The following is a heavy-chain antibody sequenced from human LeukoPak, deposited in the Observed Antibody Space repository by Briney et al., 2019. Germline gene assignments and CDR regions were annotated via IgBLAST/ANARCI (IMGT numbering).Heavy chain of an antibody. D-gene: IGHD1-26*01. Sequence: WVRQAPGKGLEWIGYIYYSGSTYYNPSLKSRVTISVDTSKKQFSLKVNSMTAADTAVYYCAGARRSPRWFDPWGQGTLVSVSS. CDR3: AGARRSPRWFDP. J-gene: IGHJ5*02. V-gene: IGHV4-30-4*08. CDR2: IYYSGST.